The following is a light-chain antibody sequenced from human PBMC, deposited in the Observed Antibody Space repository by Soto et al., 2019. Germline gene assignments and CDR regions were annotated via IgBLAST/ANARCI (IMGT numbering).Light chain of an antibody. Sequence: DIQMTQSPSTLSASVGDRVTITCRASQSISSWLAWYQQKPGKAPKLLIYKASSLESGVPSRCSGSGSGTEFTLTISSLQPDDFASYYCQQYNSYLYTFGQETKQEIK. CDR1: QSISSW. CDR3: QQYNSYLYT. V-gene: IGKV1-5*03. J-gene: IGKJ2*01. CDR2: KAS.